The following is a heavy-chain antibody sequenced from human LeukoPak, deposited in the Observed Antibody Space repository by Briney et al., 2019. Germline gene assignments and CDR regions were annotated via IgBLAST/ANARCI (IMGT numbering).Heavy chain of an antibody. CDR3: TTGWS. J-gene: IGHJ5*02. CDR1: GFTFSSFG. CDR2: IRYDGSNK. Sequence: GGSLRLSCAASGFTFSSFGMHWVRQVRQAPGKGLEWVAFIRYDGSNKYYADSVKGRFTISRGNSKNTLYLQMNSLKTEDTAVYYCTTGWSWGQGTLVTVSS. V-gene: IGHV3-30*02.